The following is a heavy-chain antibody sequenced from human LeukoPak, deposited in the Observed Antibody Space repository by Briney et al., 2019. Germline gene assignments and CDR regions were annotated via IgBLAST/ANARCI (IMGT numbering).Heavy chain of an antibody. CDR1: GFTFSDYY. CDR3: ARVRTGIAAANDY. CDR2: ISSSGSTI. D-gene: IGHD6-13*01. J-gene: IGHJ4*02. V-gene: IGHV3-11*01. Sequence: PGGSLRLSSAASGFTFSDYYMSWIRQAPGKGLEWVSYISSSGSTIYYADSVKGRFTISRDNAKNSLYLQMNSLRAEDTAVYYCARVRTGIAAANDYWGQGTLVTVSS.